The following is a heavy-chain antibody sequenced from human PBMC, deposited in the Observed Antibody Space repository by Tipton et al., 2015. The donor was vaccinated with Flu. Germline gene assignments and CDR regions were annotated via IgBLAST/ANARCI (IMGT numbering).Heavy chain of an antibody. CDR1: GDSFSNDYF. CDR2: IHRSGTT. Sequence: TLSLSCAVSGDSFSNDYFWDWIRQPPGKGLEWIATIHRSGTTYYNPSLKGRVTISVDTSKNQFSLEMRSVTAADMAVYYCARRDFSNYVSDPKNWFDPWGQGTLVTVSS. CDR3: ARRDFSNYVSDPKNWFDP. J-gene: IGHJ5*02. D-gene: IGHD4-11*01. V-gene: IGHV4-38-2*01.